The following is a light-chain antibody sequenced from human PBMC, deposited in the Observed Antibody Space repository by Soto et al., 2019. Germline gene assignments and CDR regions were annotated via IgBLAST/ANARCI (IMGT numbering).Light chain of an antibody. J-gene: IGKJ1*01. CDR1: QSISRNY. CDR2: GAS. CDR3: QQYGSSLL. V-gene: IGKV3-20*01. Sequence: EIVLTQSPGTLSLSPGERATLSCRASQSISRNYLGWYQQNPGQAPRLLIYGASSRATGIPDRFSGSGSGTDFTLTISRLEPEDFAVYYCQQYGSSLLFGQGTKVDIK.